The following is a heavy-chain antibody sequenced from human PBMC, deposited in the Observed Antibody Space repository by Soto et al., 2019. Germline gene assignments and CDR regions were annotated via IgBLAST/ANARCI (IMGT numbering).Heavy chain of an antibody. J-gene: IGHJ4*02. V-gene: IGHV4-30-4*01. D-gene: IGHD3-16*02. CDR3: ARTNYDYVWGSYRFDY. Sequence: QVQLQESGPGLVKPSQTLSLTCTVSGGSINSGDNYWSWIRQPPGKGLEWIGYISYSGTTYYKPSLRSRITISLDTSKNPFSLRLASVTAADTAVYYCARTNYDYVWGSYRFDYWGQGTLVTVSS. CDR2: ISYSGTT. CDR1: GGSINSGDNY.